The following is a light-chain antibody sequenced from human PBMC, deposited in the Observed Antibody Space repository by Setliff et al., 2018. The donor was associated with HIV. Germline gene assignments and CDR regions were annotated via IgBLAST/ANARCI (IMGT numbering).Light chain of an antibody. CDR3: SSYSTVNTTSVI. V-gene: IGLV2-14*01. CDR2: DVS. CDR1: SSDIGGYNY. Sequence: QSALAQPASMSGSPGQSITISCTGTSSDIGGYNYVSWYQHHPGKTPKIMIYDVSNRPSGVSNPLSGSKSGNTASLTISGPQADDEADYYCSSYSTVNTTSVIFGGGTKVTVL. J-gene: IGLJ2*01.